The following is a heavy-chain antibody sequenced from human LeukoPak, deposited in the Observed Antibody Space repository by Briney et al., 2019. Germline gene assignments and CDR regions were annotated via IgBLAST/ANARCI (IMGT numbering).Heavy chain of an antibody. CDR2: FDPEDGET. CDR1: GYTLTELS. D-gene: IGHD3-9*01. CDR3: ATLNYDILTGYLYYFDY. V-gene: IGHV1-24*01. Sequence: ASGTVSCKVSGYTLTELSMHWVRQAPGKGLEWMGGFDPEDGETIYAQKFQGRVTMTEDTSTDTAYMELSSLRSEDTAVYYCATLNYDILTGYLYYFDYWGQGTLVTVSS. J-gene: IGHJ4*02.